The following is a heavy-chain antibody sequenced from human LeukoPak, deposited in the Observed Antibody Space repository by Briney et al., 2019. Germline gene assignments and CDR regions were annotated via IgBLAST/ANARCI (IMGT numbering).Heavy chain of an antibody. CDR3: ARDPSSGYYYSPPDY. V-gene: IGHV1-46*01. CDR2: INPSGGST. CDR1: GYTLTELS. D-gene: IGHD3-22*01. Sequence: ASVKVSCKVSGYTLTELSMHWVRQAPGQGLEWMGIINPSGGSTSYAQKFQGRVTMTRDTSTSTVYMELSSLRSEDTAVYYCARDPSSGYYYSPPDYWGQGTLVTVSS. J-gene: IGHJ4*02.